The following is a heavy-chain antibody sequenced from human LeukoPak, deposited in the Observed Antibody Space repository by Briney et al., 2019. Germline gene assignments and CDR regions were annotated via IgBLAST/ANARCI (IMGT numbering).Heavy chain of an antibody. Sequence: GVCLRLSCAASGFSFSSYWMSWVRQAPGKGLEWVANIMQDGSGKYYVDSVKGRFTISRDNAKNSLYLQMNDLRAEDTAIYYCATDSFSFGDLNPGPWGQGTLVTVTS. V-gene: IGHV3-7*01. D-gene: IGHD3-16*01. CDR3: ATDSFSFGDLNPGP. J-gene: IGHJ5*02. CDR2: IMQDGSGK. CDR1: GFSFSSYW.